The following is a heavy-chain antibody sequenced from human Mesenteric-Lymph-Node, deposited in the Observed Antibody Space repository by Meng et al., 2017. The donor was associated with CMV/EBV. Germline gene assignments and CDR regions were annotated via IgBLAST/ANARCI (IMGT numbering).Heavy chain of an antibody. CDR3: ARDLRQTDYDSSSFYYYYYGMDV. D-gene: IGHD3-22*01. V-gene: IGHV3-66*02. J-gene: IGHJ6*02. CDR2: IYSGGST. Sequence: GESLKISCAASGFTVSSSYMSWVRQAPGKGLEWVSVIYSGGSTYYADSVKGRFTISRDNSKNTLYLQMNSLRAEDTAVYYCARDLRQTDYDSSSFYYYYYGMDVWGQGTTVTVSS. CDR1: GFTVSSSY.